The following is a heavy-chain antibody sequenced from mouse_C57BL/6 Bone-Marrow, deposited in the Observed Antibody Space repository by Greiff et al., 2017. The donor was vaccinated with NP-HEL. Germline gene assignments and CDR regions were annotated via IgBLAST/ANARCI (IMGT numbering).Heavy chain of an antibody. J-gene: IGHJ2*01. Sequence: VQLQQSGAELVRPGTSVKVSCKASGYAFTNYLIGWVKQRPGQGLEWIGVINPGSGGTNYNEKFKGKATLTSDKSSSTAYMQLSSLPSEDSAVYFCARSLFDYWGQGTTLTVSS. CDR3: ARSLFDY. CDR1: GYAFTNYL. V-gene: IGHV1-54*01. CDR2: INPGSGGT.